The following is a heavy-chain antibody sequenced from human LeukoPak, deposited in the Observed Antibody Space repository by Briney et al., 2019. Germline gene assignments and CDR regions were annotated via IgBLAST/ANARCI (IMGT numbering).Heavy chain of an antibody. J-gene: IGHJ5*02. CDR1: GGTFSSYA. V-gene: IGHV1-69*05. Sequence: SVKVSCKASGGTFSSYAISWVRQAPGQVLEWMGRIIPIFGTANYAQKFQGRVTITTDESTSTAYMELSSLRSEDTAVYYCARDSDLDYGDYKRWFDPWGQGTLVTVSS. CDR2: IIPIFGTA. D-gene: IGHD4-17*01. CDR3: ARDSDLDYGDYKRWFDP.